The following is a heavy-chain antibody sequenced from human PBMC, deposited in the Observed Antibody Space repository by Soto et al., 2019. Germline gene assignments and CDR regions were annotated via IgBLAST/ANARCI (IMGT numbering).Heavy chain of an antibody. CDR1: GYTFIGYY. Sequence: ASVKVSCKASGYTFIGYYIHWVRHAPGQGLEWMGRINPRSGDTTYAQKFQGRLTMTRDTSISTAYMELSSLRSDDTAVYYCGRDGVGAAPLGWFDPWGQGSLVTVSS. CDR2: INPRSGDT. J-gene: IGHJ5*02. D-gene: IGHD1-26*01. V-gene: IGHV1-2*06. CDR3: GRDGVGAAPLGWFDP.